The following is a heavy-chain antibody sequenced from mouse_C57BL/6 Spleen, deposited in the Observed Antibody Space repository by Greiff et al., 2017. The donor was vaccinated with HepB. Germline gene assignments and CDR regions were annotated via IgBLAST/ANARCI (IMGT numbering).Heavy chain of an antibody. V-gene: IGHV1-53*01. Sequence: VQLQQSGTELVKPGASVKLSCKASGYTFTSYWMHWVKQRPGQGLEWIGNINPSNGGTNYNEKFKSKATLTVDKSSSTAYMQLSSLTSEDSAVYYCAREENVYYGNDYWGQGTTLTVSS. CDR3: AREENVYYGNDY. J-gene: IGHJ2*01. CDR1: GYTFTSYW. D-gene: IGHD2-1*01. CDR2: INPSNGGT.